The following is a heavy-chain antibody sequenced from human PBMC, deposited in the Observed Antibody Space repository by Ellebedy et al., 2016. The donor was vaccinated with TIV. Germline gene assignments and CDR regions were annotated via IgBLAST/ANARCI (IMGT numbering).Heavy chain of an antibody. V-gene: IGHV1-18*01. Sequence: ASVKVSCKASGYTFSSYDINWVRQAPGQGLEWMGWITYNGNTKFAQNFQGRVTMTTDTSTSTAYMELRSLRSDDTAVYFCASYDSSGYYTNPFDNWGQGTLVTVSS. CDR3: ASYDSSGYYTNPFDN. CDR2: ITYNGNT. CDR1: GYTFSSYD. J-gene: IGHJ4*02. D-gene: IGHD3-22*01.